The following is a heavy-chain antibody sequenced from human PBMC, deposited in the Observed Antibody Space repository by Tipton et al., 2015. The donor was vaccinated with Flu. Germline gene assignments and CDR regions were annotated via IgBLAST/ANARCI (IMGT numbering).Heavy chain of an antibody. CDR3: ATISHDYGDSDY. CDR2: IFHTGST. Sequence: TLSLTCSVSGYSISSGYYWGWIRQTPGRGLEWIGNIFHTGSTYHNPSLKSRVTISINTSKNQFSLKVFSVTAADTAVYYCATISHDYGDSDYWGQGTLVTVSS. CDR1: GYSISSGYY. D-gene: IGHD4-17*01. V-gene: IGHV4-38-2*02. J-gene: IGHJ4*02.